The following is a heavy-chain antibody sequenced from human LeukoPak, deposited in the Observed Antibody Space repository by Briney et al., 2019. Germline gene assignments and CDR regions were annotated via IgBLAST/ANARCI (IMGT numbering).Heavy chain of an antibody. CDR2: IYYSGRT. CDR1: VGSISSHY. Sequence: PSETLSLTCTVSVGSISSHYWSGIPQPPGKGLECIGYIYYSGRTNYNPSLKSRVTISVDTSKNQFYLKLSSVTAEDTAVYYCARDLRRQQLAFDYWGQGTLVTVSS. D-gene: IGHD6-6*01. J-gene: IGHJ4*02. CDR3: ARDLRRQQLAFDY. V-gene: IGHV4-59*11.